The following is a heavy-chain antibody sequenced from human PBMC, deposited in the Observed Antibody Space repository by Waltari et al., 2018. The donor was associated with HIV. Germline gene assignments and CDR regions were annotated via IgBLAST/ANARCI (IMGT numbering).Heavy chain of an antibody. J-gene: IGHJ4*02. Sequence: EVQLVESGGGLVKPGGSLRLSCAASGFTFSNAWMSWVRQAPGKGLEWVGRIKSKTDGGTTDYAAPVKGRFTISRDDSKNTLYLQMNSLKTEDTAVYYCTTDPIVVVPAAWNWGQGTLVTVSS. CDR1: GFTFSNAW. D-gene: IGHD2-2*01. CDR3: TTDPIVVVPAAWN. V-gene: IGHV3-15*01. CDR2: IKSKTDGGTT.